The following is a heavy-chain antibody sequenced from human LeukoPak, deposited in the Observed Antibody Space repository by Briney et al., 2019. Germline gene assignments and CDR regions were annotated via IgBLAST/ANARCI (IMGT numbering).Heavy chain of an antibody. V-gene: IGHV3-7*01. D-gene: IGHD3-3*01. CDR2: IKRDGSER. CDR1: GFLFSNYW. J-gene: IGHJ4*02. Sequence: GGSLRLYCEASGFLFSNYWMGWVRQAPGKGLECVANIKRDGSERYYEDSVKRRFTISRENAQNSLYLQMNSLREEDTAVYYCARDKEAAVDFWSGYYPLWGQGTLVTVSP. CDR3: ARDKEAAVDFWSGYYPL.